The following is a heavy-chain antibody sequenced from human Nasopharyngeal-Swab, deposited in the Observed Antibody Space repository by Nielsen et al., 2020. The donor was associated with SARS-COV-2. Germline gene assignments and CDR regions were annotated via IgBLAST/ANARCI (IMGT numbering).Heavy chain of an antibody. CDR2: INPSGGST. CDR3: AREGYSYGYRSGAFDI. CDR1: GYTFTSYY. J-gene: IGHJ3*02. D-gene: IGHD5-18*01. Sequence: ASVNVSCKASGYTFTSYYMHWVRQAPGQGLEWMGIINPSGGSTSYAQKFQGRVTMTRDTSTSTVYMELSSLRSEDTAVYYCAREGYSYGYRSGAFDIWGQGTMVTVSS. V-gene: IGHV1-46*01.